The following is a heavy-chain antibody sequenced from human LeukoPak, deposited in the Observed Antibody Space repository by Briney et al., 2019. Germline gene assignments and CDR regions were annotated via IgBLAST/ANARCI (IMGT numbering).Heavy chain of an antibody. J-gene: IGHJ4*02. CDR1: GFSFRSYW. D-gene: IGHD5-18*01. CDR2: INSDGANT. CDR3: ARGYSYVYRIDY. Sequence: GGSLRLSCAASGFSFRSYWMHWVRQAPGKGLVWVSRINSDGANTTYADSVKGRFTISRDKAKNTLYLQMNSLRAEDTAVYYCARGYSYVYRIDYWGQGTLVTVSS. V-gene: IGHV3-74*01.